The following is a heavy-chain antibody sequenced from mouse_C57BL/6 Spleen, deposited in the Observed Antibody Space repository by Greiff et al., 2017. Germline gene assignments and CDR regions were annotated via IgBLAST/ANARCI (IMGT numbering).Heavy chain of an antibody. CDR2: INPSNGGT. CDR3: AGRVAAQSDSFCAMDY. V-gene: IGHV1-53*01. CDR1: GYTFTSYW. D-gene: IGHD1-3*01. J-gene: IGHJ4*01. Sequence: VQLQQSGTELAKPGASVKLSCKASGYTFTSYWMHWVKQRPGQGLEWIGNINPSNGGTNYNEKFKSKATLTVDKSSSTAYQQLSSLTSEDSAVYYCAGRVAAQSDSFCAMDYWGQGTSVTVSS.